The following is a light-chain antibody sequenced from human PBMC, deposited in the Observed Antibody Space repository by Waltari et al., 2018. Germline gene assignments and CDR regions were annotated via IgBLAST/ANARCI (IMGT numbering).Light chain of an antibody. J-gene: IGLJ1*01. CDR3: AAWDGSLSGYV. Sequence: QSVLTQPPSASATPGQRVTISCSGSYSHVGNDKVYWYQQLPGTAPRLLIYNNDVRPSGVSDRFSGSKSGTSAFLAISGLRSEDDADYYCAAWDGSLSGYVFGIGTKVTVL. CDR2: NND. V-gene: IGLV1-47*01. CDR1: YSHVGNDK.